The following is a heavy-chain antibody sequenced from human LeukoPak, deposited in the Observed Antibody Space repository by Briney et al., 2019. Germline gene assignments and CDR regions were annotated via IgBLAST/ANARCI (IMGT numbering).Heavy chain of an antibody. Sequence: PGGSLRLSCAASGFTFSSYWMHWVRQAPGKGLVWVSRINSDGSSTSYADSVKGRFTISRDNAKNTLYLQMNSLRAEDTAVYYCARFPGYSYGQRCFDYWGQGTLVTVSS. V-gene: IGHV3-74*01. CDR1: GFTFSSYW. J-gene: IGHJ4*02. D-gene: IGHD5-18*01. CDR2: INSDGSST. CDR3: ARFPGYSYGQRCFDY.